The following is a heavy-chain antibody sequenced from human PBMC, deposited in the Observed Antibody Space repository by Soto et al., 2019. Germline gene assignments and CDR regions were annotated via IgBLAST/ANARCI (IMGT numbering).Heavy chain of an antibody. CDR2: IGTAGDT. Sequence: PGGSLRLSCAASGFTFSSYDMHWVRQATGKGLEWVSAIGTAGDTYYPGSVKGRFTISRENAKNSLYLQMNSLRAEDTAVYYCARVGHDYGDYYYYGMHVSGQATTVTVSS. V-gene: IGHV3-13*01. CDR1: GFTFSSYD. D-gene: IGHD4-17*01. J-gene: IGHJ6*01. CDR3: ARVGHDYGDYYYYGMHV.